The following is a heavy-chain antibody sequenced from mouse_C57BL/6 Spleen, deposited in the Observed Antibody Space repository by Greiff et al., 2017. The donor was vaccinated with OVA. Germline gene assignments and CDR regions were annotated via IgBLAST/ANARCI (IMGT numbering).Heavy chain of an antibody. Sequence: DVKLVESGGGLVKPGGSLKLSCAASGFTFSDYGMHWVRQAPEKGLEWVAYISSGSSTIYYADTVKGRFTISRDNAKNTLFLQMTSLRSEDTAMYYCARGELGRIDYWGQGTTLTVSS. J-gene: IGHJ2*01. V-gene: IGHV5-17*01. D-gene: IGHD4-1*01. CDR3: ARGELGRIDY. CDR1: GFTFSDYG. CDR2: ISSGSSTI.